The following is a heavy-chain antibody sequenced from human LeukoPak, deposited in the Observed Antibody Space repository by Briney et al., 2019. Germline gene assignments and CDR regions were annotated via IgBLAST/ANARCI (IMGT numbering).Heavy chain of an antibody. V-gene: IGHV4-59*11. CDR1: GGSISGHY. CDR3: ARGNGGEFDR. D-gene: IGHD3-16*01. J-gene: IGHJ5*02. Sequence: SETLSLTCTVSGGSISGHYWSWIRQPPGRGLEWIGYIYYSGSANYNPSLQSRVTISVDTSKNQFSLRLTSLTAADTAVYYCARGNGGEFDRWGQGTLVIVSS. CDR2: IYYSGSA.